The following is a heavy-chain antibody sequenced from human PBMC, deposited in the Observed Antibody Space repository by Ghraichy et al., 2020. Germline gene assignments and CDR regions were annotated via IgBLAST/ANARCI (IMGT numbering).Heavy chain of an antibody. D-gene: IGHD5-12*01. CDR1: GGSFSGYY. Sequence: SETLSLTCAVYGGSFSGYYWSWIRQPPGKGLEWIGEINHSGSTNYNPSLKSRVTISVDTSKNQFSLKLSSVTAADTAVYYCARGLVVATINAFDIWGQGTMVTVSS. CDR3: ARGLVVATINAFDI. J-gene: IGHJ3*02. CDR2: INHSGST. V-gene: IGHV4-34*01.